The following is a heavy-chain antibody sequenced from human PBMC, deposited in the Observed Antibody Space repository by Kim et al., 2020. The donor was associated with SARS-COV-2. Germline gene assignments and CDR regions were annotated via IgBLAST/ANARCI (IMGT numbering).Heavy chain of an antibody. Sequence: SVKVSCKASGGTFGTYTITWVRQAPGQGLEWMGGIIPIFGTPDYAQNFQGRGTISADESTSTDSMELSSLRSEDTADYYCAKEEIVGPLNYWGQGTLVTFSS. CDR3: AKEEIVGPLNY. V-gene: IGHV1-69*13. D-gene: IGHD2-15*01. J-gene: IGHJ4*02. CDR1: GGTFGTYT. CDR2: IIPIFGTP.